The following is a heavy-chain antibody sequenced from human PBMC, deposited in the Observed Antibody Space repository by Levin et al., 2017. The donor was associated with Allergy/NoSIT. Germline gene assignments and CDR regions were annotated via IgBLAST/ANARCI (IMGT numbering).Heavy chain of an antibody. CDR1: GGSISSYY. V-gene: IGHV4-59*01. CDR3: ARDSEVNYYYGMDV. CDR2: IYYSGST. D-gene: IGHD2-21*01. Sequence: PSETLSLTCTVSGGSISSYYWSWIRQPPGKGLEWIGYIYYSGSTNYNPSLKSRVTISVDTSKNQFSLKLSSVTAADTAVYYCARDSEVNYYYGMDVWGQGTTVTVSS. J-gene: IGHJ6*02.